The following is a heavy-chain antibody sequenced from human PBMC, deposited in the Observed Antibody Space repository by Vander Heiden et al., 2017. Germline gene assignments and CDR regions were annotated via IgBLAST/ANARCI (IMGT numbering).Heavy chain of an antibody. V-gene: IGHV4-31*03. J-gene: IGHJ5*02. Sequence: PSKTKSLTCTFSGGSISSGGYYGSWIGQHPGKGLEWIGYIYYSGSTYYNPSLKSRVTISVDTSKNQFSLKLSSVTAADTAVYYCARGITSAYCSGGSCYSVWFDPWGQGTLVTVSS. CDR1: GGSISSGGYY. CDR2: IYYSGST. CDR3: ARGITSAYCSGGSCYSVWFDP. D-gene: IGHD2-15*01.